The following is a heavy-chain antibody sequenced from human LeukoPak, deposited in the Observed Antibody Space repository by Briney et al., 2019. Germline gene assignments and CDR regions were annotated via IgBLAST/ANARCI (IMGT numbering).Heavy chain of an antibody. Sequence: GGSLRLSCAASGFTVDDYAMNWVRQAQGKGLEWVSGIFWNSGSIGYADSVKGRFTISRDNAKNTLYLQMNSLRAEDTAVYYCARDRNYGIDYWGQGSLVTVSS. CDR1: GFTVDDYA. CDR2: IFWNSGSI. V-gene: IGHV3-9*01. CDR3: ARDRNYGIDY. J-gene: IGHJ4*02. D-gene: IGHD3-16*01.